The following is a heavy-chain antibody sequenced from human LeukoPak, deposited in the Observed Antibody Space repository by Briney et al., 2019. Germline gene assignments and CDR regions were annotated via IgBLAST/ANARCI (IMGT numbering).Heavy chain of an antibody. Sequence: SETLSLTCTVSDGPISSRNYFWGWIRQPPGKGLEWIGSFYYSEDTYYNPSLKSRVTISVDTSKNQFSLKVTSVTAADTAVYYCARHPKHSGNRYGGVFDYWGQGSLVSVSS. CDR1: DGPISSRNYF. V-gene: IGHV4-39*01. D-gene: IGHD1-26*01. CDR2: FYYSEDT. CDR3: ARHPKHSGNRYGGVFDY. J-gene: IGHJ4*02.